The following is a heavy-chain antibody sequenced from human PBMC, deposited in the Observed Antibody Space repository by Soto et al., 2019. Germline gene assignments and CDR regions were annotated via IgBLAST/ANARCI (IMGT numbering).Heavy chain of an antibody. D-gene: IGHD3-10*01. Sequence: SGPTLVNPTQTLTLTCTFSGFSLSTSGVDVGWIRQPPGKALEWLAVIYWNDDERYSPSLKNRLTITKDTSKNQVVLAVTNMDPVDTATYYCAHGLGDLRRTGAFDIWGQGTMVTVSS. CDR3: AHGLGDLRRTGAFDI. CDR2: IYWNDDE. CDR1: GFSLSTSGVD. V-gene: IGHV2-5*01. J-gene: IGHJ3*02.